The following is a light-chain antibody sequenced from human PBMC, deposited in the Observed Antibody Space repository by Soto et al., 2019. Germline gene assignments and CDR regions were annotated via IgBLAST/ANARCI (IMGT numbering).Light chain of an antibody. J-gene: IGLJ1*01. CDR1: SSNIGSNT. CDR3: SSYAGSSNV. Sequence: SVLTQPRSASGTPGQRVTISCSGSSSNIGSNTVNWYQQLPGTAPKLLISNNNQRPSGVPDRFSGSKSGTSASLAISGLQSEDEADYYCSSYAGSSNVFGTGTKVTVL. V-gene: IGLV1-44*01. CDR2: NNN.